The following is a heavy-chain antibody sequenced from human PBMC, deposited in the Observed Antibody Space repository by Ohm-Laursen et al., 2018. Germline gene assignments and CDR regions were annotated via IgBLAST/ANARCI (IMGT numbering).Heavy chain of an antibody. Sequence: SLRLSCAASGFTFSGYEMNWVRQAPGKGLEWVSGISAGGGNTYYADSVKGRFTISRDNSKNTLYLQMNSLRAEDTAVYYCAKRDVSNYHCFDSWGQGTLVTVSS. CDR2: ISAGGGNT. CDR3: AKRDVSNYHCFDS. CDR1: GFTFSGYE. J-gene: IGHJ4*02. V-gene: IGHV3-23*01. D-gene: IGHD4-11*01.